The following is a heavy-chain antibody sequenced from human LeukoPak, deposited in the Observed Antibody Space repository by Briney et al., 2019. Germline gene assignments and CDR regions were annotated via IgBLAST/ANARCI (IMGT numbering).Heavy chain of an antibody. CDR3: AKLQDPIDYYDSSGYSDDPSANDY. CDR2: ISGSGSNT. CDR1: GITFSGSG. V-gene: IGHV3-23*01. J-gene: IGHJ4*02. Sequence: PGGSLRLSCAASGITFSGSGMSWVRQAPGKGLEWVSTISGSGSNTHYADSVKGRFTISRDNYKDTLYMQMNSLRAEDTAVYYCAKLQDPIDYYDSSGYSDDPSANDYWGQGTLVTVSS. D-gene: IGHD3-22*01.